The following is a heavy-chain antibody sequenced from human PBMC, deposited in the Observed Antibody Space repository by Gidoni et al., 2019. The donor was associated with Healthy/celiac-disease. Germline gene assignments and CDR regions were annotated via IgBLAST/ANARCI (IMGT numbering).Heavy chain of an antibody. CDR1: GYTFTGYY. D-gene: IGHD1-26*01. CDR2: INPNRGGT. Sequence: QVQLVQSGAEVKKPGASVKVSCKAPGYTFTGYYMHWVRQAPGQGLEWMGWINPNRGGTNYAQKFQGWVTMTRDTSISTAYMELSRLRSDDTAVYYCARDISGSYSPSFDYWGQGTLVTVSS. J-gene: IGHJ4*02. V-gene: IGHV1-2*04. CDR3: ARDISGSYSPSFDY.